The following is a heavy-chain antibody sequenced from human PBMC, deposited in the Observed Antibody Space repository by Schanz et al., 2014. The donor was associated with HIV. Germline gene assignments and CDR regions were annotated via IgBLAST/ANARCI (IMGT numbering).Heavy chain of an antibody. Sequence: QVQPVESGGGVVQPGRSQRLSCAASGFIFSSYGMHWVRQAPGKGLEWVAVISYDGSSKYYADSVKGRFTITRDNSKSTLYLQMNSLRAEDTAVYYCAKAYCSSTICPPPYYYGMDVWGQGTTVIVSS. CDR3: AKAYCSSTICPPPYYYGMDV. J-gene: IGHJ6*02. CDR1: GFIFSSYG. V-gene: IGHV3-30*18. CDR2: ISYDGSSK. D-gene: IGHD2-2*01.